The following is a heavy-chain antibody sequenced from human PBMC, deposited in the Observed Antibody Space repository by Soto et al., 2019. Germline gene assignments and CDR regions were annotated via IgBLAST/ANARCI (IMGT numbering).Heavy chain of an antibody. Sequence: PGGSLSPSFEPPGFPLRNAWMGGFPRAPGKGLGWVGRIKSKTDGETTDYAAPVKGRVTISRDDSKNTLYLQMNSLKTEDTAVYYCTTDVMAPVDYWGQGTLVTVSS. CDR3: TTDVMAPVDY. J-gene: IGHJ4*02. CDR1: GFPLRNAW. V-gene: IGHV3-15*01. CDR2: IKSKTDGETT. D-gene: IGHD2-21*01.